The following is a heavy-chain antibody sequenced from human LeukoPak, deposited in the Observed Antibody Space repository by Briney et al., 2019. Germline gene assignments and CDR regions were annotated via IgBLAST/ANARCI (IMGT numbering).Heavy chain of an antibody. V-gene: IGHV3-30-3*01. CDR1: GFSLSGYG. J-gene: IGHJ4*02. CDR3: ARVRAAHYYDY. Sequence: PGGSLRPSCAASGFSLSGYGMHWVRQAPGKGLEWVAVISYDGSKKYYADSVKGRFTISRDNPKNTQYLEMNSLKAEDTAEYYCARVRAAHYYDYWGQGTLVTVSS. D-gene: IGHD6-6*01. CDR2: ISYDGSKK.